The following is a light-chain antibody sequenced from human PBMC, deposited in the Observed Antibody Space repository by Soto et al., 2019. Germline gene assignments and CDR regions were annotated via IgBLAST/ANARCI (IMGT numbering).Light chain of an antibody. J-gene: IGLJ1*01. CDR3: CSYAGSSSYV. Sequence: QSALTQPRSVSGSPGQSVTISCTGTSSDVGGYNYDSWYQQHPGKAPKLMIYDVSKRPSGVPDRFSGSKSGNTASLTISGLQAEDEADYYCCSYAGSSSYVFGTGTKLTVL. CDR1: SSDVGGYNY. CDR2: DVS. V-gene: IGLV2-11*01.